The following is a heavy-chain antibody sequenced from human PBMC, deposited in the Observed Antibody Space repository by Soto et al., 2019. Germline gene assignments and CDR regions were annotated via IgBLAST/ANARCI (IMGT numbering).Heavy chain of an antibody. Sequence: EVRLLESGGGLVKPGGSLRLSCATSGLTFSNYAMSWVRQAPGGGTGGVSSMSGSSSTTYYADSVRGRFTISRDRSKNTLYLQMSSLRAEDTALYYCAKNQERELPRVIDFWGQGTLVTVSS. CDR2: MSGSSSTT. D-gene: IGHD1-7*01. V-gene: IGHV3-23*01. CDR1: GLTFSNYA. CDR3: AKNQERELPRVIDF. J-gene: IGHJ4*02.